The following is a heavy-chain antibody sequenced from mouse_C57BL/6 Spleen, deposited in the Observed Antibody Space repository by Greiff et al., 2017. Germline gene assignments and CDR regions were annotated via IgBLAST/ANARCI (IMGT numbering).Heavy chain of an antibody. Sequence: VQLQQPGAELVMPGASVKLSCKASGYTFTSYWMHWVKQRPGQGLEWIGEIDPSDSYTNYNQKFKGTSTLTVDKSSSAAYMQLSSLTSEDSAVYSGAIHYGSSYEYYFDYWGQGTTLTVSS. V-gene: IGHV1-69*01. CDR1: GYTFTSYW. CDR3: AIHYGSSYEYYFDY. J-gene: IGHJ2*01. D-gene: IGHD1-1*01. CDR2: IDPSDSYT.